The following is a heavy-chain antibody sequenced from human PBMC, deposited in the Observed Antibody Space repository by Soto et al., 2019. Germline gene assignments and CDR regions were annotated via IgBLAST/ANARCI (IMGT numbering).Heavy chain of an antibody. V-gene: IGHV2-5*01. Sequence: QITLKESGPTLVKPPQTLTLTCTFSGFSLSTSGVGVGWIRQPPGKALEWLALIYWNDDKRYSPSLKSRLTITEDTSKNPVVLTMANMDPVDTATYYCAHAPRYYYGMDVWGQGTTVTVSS. J-gene: IGHJ6*02. CDR3: AHAPRYYYGMDV. CDR2: IYWNDDK. CDR1: GFSLSTSGVG.